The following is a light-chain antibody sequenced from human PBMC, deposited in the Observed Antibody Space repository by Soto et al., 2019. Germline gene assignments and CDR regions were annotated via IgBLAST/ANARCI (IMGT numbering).Light chain of an antibody. CDR3: SSYSSSNIVV. Sequence: QSALTQPASVSGSPGQSITISCTGTSSDVGGYKFVSWYQQHPGKAPKVIIYDVSYRPSGVSSRLSGSKSGNTASLTISGLQAEDEADYYCSSYSSSNIVVFGGGTKLTVL. CDR1: SSDVGGYKF. J-gene: IGLJ2*01. V-gene: IGLV2-14*01. CDR2: DVS.